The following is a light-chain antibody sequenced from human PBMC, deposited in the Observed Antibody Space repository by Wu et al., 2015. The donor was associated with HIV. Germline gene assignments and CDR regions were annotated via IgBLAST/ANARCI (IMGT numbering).Light chain of an antibody. CDR2: DAS. V-gene: IGKV3-11*01. J-gene: IGKJ3*01. Sequence: EIVMTQSPATLSVSPGERATPSCRASQSVSSKFAWYQQKPGQAPRLLIYDASNRATGIPARFSGSGSGTDFTLTISSLEPEDFAVYYCQQRSNWPIFTFGPGTKVDIK. CDR3: QQRSNWPIFT. CDR1: QSVSSK.